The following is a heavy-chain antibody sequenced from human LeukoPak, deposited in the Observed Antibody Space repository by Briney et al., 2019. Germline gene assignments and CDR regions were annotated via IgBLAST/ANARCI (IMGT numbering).Heavy chain of an antibody. Sequence: GGSLRLSCAASGFTFSSYSMNWVRQAPGKRLEWVSSISSSSSYIYYADSVKGRFTISRDNAKNSLYLQMNSLRAEDTAVYYCARDSYCSGGSCYLDYWGQGTLVTVSS. CDR1: GFTFSSYS. V-gene: IGHV3-21*01. CDR3: ARDSYCSGGSCYLDY. CDR2: ISSSSSYI. D-gene: IGHD2-15*01. J-gene: IGHJ4*02.